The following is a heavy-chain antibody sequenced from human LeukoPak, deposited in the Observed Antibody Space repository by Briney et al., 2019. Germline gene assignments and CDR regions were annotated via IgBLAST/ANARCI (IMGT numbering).Heavy chain of an antibody. CDR2: ISYDGTNK. CDR1: GFSFNSYA. V-gene: IGHV3-30-3*01. Sequence: GGSLRLSCAASGFSFNSYAIHWVRQAPGKGLESVAVISYDGTNKYYADSVKGRFTISRDDSKNTVYLQMNSLRPDDTAVYYCARDHFGGYNDWLSPSDYWGQGTLVSVSS. CDR3: ARDHFGGYNDWLSPSDY. D-gene: IGHD3-9*01. J-gene: IGHJ4*02.